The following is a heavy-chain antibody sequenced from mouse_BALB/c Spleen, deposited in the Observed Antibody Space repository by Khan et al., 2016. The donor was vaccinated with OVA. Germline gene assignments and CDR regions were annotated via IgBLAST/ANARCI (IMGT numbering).Heavy chain of an antibody. CDR3: VRGEKFDY. J-gene: IGHJ3*01. Sequence: QVQLKQSGAELVRPGVSVKISCKASGYTFTDYAMHWVKQRHAKSLEWIGVISTNYGDADYNQKFPGKASMTVDRSSSTVYMELARLTSEDSAIYYCVRGEKFDYWGQGTLVTVSA. D-gene: IGHD2-13*01. CDR2: ISTNYGDA. CDR1: GYTFTDYA. V-gene: IGHV1S137*01.